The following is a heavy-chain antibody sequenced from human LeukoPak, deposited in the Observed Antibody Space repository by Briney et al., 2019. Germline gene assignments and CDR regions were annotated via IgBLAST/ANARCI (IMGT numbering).Heavy chain of an antibody. CDR2: FDPEDGET. J-gene: IGHJ4*02. CDR3: AADYYDSSGYYSPIDY. CDR1: VYTLTELS. Sequence: ASVKVSCKVSVYTLTELSMHWVRQAPGKGLEWMGGFDPEDGETIYPQKFQGRVTMTEDTSTDTAYMELSSLRSEDTAVYYCAADYYDSSGYYSPIDYWGQGTLVTVSS. V-gene: IGHV1-24*01. D-gene: IGHD3-22*01.